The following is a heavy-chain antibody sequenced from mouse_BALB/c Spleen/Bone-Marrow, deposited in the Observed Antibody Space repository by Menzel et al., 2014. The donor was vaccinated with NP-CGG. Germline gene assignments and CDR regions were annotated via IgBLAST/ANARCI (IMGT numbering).Heavy chain of an antibody. D-gene: IGHD2-14*01. CDR1: GFTFSSFG. Sequence: EVQLVESGGGLVQPGGSRKLSCAASGFTFSSFGMHWVRQAPEKGLEWVAYISSGSSTIYYADTVKGRFTISRDNPKNTLFLQMTSLRSEDTAMYYCARDRYDEYFDVLGAGTTITVSS. CDR3: ARDRYDEYFDV. J-gene: IGHJ1*01. CDR2: ISSGSSTI. V-gene: IGHV5-17*02.